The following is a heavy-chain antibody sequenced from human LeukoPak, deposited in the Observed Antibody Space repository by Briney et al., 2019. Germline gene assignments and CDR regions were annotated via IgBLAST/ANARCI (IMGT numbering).Heavy chain of an antibody. D-gene: IGHD3-22*01. CDR1: GGSISSYY. Sequence: SETLSLTCTVSGGSISSYYWSWIRQPAGKELESIGHISTSGSTNYNPSLKSRVTMSVDTSKNQFSPKLSSVTAADTAVYYCARVRYSDSSVLTRKRSYYFDYWGQGTLVTVSS. CDR2: ISTSGST. V-gene: IGHV4-4*07. CDR3: ARVRYSDSSVLTRKRSYYFDY. J-gene: IGHJ4*02.